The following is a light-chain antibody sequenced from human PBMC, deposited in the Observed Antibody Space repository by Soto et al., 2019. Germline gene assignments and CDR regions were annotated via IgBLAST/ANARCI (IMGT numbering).Light chain of an antibody. CDR3: AAWDGTLNVVL. V-gene: IGLV1-44*01. CDR2: TDR. Sequence: QSVLTQPPSASGTPGQRVTISCSGSGSNIGTNTVNWYKQVPGTAPTLLIYTDRQRPAGVPDRFSGSSSGTSASLAISWLQSEDEADYYCAAWDGTLNVVLFGGGTKLTVL. CDR1: GSNIGTNT. J-gene: IGLJ2*01.